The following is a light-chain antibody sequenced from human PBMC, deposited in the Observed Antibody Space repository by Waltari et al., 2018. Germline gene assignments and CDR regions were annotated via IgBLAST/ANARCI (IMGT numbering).Light chain of an antibody. V-gene: IGKV1-5*03. CDR2: KAS. J-gene: IGKJ5*01. Sequence: IQMTQPPSTLSASRGDRVTIPCLASQSINIWLAWFQQKPGKAPKLLMDKASNLSSGVRSRFSGSGSGTEFTLTSSSLQPVDFATYYCQQYYTFSVTFGQGTRLDIK. CDR1: QSINIW. CDR3: QQYYTFSVT.